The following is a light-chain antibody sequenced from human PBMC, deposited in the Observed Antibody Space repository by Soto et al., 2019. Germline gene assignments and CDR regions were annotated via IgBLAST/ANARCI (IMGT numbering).Light chain of an antibody. V-gene: IGKV3-15*01. CDR3: QQYSIWRT. CDR1: QSVSNN. Sequence: SCRASQSVSNNYLAWYQQKPGQAPRLLIYGASTRATGIPARFSGSGSGTEFTLTISSLQSEDFAVYYCQQYSIWRTFGQGTKVDIK. J-gene: IGKJ1*01. CDR2: GAS.